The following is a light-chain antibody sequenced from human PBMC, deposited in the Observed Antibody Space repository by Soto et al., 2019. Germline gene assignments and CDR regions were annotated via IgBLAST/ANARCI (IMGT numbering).Light chain of an antibody. J-gene: IGLJ2*01. V-gene: IGLV2-8*01. CDR1: SSDDGGYNY. CDR2: EVS. CDR3: SSDAGSNNLGV. Sequence: QSALTHPPSASGSPGQSVTISCTGTSSDDGGYNYVSWYQQHPGKAPKLMIYEVSKRPSGVPDRFSGSKSGNTASLTVSGLQAEDEADYYCSSDAGSNNLGVFGGGTKLTVL.